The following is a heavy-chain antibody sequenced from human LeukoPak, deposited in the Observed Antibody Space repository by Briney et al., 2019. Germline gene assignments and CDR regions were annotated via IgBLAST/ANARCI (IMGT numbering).Heavy chain of an antibody. Sequence: ASVKVSCKASGYTFTSYYMHWVRQAPGQGLEWMGIINPSGGSTSYAQKLQGRVTMTTDTSTSTAYMELRSLRSDDTAVYYCARATRDIVLMVYAIAGYGGDYYYYGMDVWGQGTTVTVSS. D-gene: IGHD2-8*01. J-gene: IGHJ6*02. CDR1: GYTFTSYY. V-gene: IGHV1-46*01. CDR3: ARATRDIVLMVYAIAGYGGDYYYYGMDV. CDR2: INPSGGST.